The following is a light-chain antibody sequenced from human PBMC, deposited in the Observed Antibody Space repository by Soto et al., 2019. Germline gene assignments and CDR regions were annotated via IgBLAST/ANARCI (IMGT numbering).Light chain of an antibody. CDR3: QQFSSYPLT. CDR1: QSISSNY. J-gene: IGKJ4*01. Sequence: EIVLTQSPGTLSLSPGERAALSCRASQSISSNYLAWYQHKPGQAPRLLIYDASSKATGTPDRFSGSGSGTDFTLTISRLEPEDFAVYYCQQFSSYPLTFGGGTKVDIK. CDR2: DAS. V-gene: IGKV3-20*01.